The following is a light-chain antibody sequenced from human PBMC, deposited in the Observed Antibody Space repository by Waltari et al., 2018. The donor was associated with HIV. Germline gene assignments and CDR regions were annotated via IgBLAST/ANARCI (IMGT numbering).Light chain of an antibody. CDR2: KAS. Sequence: IEMTQSPSTLSATIVDRVTITCWASQSITNFLAWYQQKPGRAPNLLISKASILQSGVPSNFSGSGSGTHFTLTISGLRLDDFATYYCQQYSRFPVTFGQGTKL. CDR1: QSITNF. J-gene: IGKJ2*01. V-gene: IGKV1-5*03. CDR3: QQYSRFPVT.